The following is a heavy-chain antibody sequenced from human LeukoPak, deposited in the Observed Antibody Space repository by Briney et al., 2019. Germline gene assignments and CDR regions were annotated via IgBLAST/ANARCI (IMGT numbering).Heavy chain of an antibody. J-gene: IGHJ2*01. CDR3: ARGSRTVVTPAGWYFDL. CDR2: INHSGST. CDR1: GGSISSYY. V-gene: IGHV4-34*01. D-gene: IGHD4-23*01. Sequence: SETLSLTCTVSGGSISSYYWSWIRQPPGKGLEWIGEINHSGSTNYNPSLKSRVTISVDTSKNQFSLKLSSVTAADTAVYYCARGSRTVVTPAGWYFDLWGRGTLVTVSS.